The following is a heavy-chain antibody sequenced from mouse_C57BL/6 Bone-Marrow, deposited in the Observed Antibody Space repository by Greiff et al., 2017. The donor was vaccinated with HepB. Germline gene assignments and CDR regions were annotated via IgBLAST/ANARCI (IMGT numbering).Heavy chain of an antibody. Sequence: SFNLSFNSSFYTFTSYWMHWVKQIPGQCLEWIGNINPSNGGTNYNEKFKSKATLTVDKSSSTAYMQLSSLTSEDSAVYYCARGDFDVWGTGTTVTVSS. V-gene: IGHV1-53*01. J-gene: IGHJ1*03. CDR2: INPSNGGT. CDR3: ARGDFDV. CDR1: FYTFTSYW.